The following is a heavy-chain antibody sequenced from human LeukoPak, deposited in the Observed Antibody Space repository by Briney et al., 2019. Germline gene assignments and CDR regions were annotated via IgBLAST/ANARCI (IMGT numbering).Heavy chain of an antibody. CDR3: ARDLRELLVFFDY. D-gene: IGHD1-26*01. Sequence: SVKVSCKASGGTFSSYAISWVRQAPGQGLEWMGRIIPILGIANYAQKFQGRVTITADKSTSTAYMELSSPRSEDTAVYYCARDLRELLVFFDYWGQGTLVTVSS. CDR1: GGTFSSYA. V-gene: IGHV1-69*04. J-gene: IGHJ4*02. CDR2: IIPILGIA.